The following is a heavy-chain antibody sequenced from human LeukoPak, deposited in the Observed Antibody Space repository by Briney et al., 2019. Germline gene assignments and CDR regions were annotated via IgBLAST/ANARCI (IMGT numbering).Heavy chain of an antibody. CDR2: IYPGDSDT. D-gene: IGHD3-3*01. CDR1: GFTFGTYW. J-gene: IGHJ4*02. V-gene: IGHV5-51*01. CDR3: ARHFPVYDFWSGYPNFDF. Sequence: GGSLRLSCAASGFTFGTYWMTWVRQMPGKGLEWMGIIYPGDSDTRYSPSFQGQVTISADKSISTAYLQWSGLKASDTATYYCARHFPVYDFWSGYPNFDFWGQGTLVTVSS.